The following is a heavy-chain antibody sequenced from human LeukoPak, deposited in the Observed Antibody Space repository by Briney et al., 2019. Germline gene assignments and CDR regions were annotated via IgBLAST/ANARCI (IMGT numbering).Heavy chain of an antibody. Sequence: GGSLRLSCAASGFTFSSYAMHWVRQAPGKGLEYVSAISSNGGSTYYANSVKGRFTISRDNSKNTLYLQMGSLRAEDMAVYYCGRGLKYYYDSSGYYSFDYWGQGTLVTVSS. J-gene: IGHJ4*02. CDR3: GRGLKYYYDSSGYYSFDY. V-gene: IGHV3-64*01. D-gene: IGHD3-22*01. CDR1: GFTFSSYA. CDR2: ISSNGGST.